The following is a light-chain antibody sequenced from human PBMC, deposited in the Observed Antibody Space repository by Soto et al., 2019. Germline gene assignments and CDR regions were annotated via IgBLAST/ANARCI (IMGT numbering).Light chain of an antibody. Sequence: QSALTQPASVSGSPGQSITISCTGTSSDIGGYKYVSWYQQHPGKAPKLMMYEVTNRPSGVSNRFSGSKSGNTASLTISGLQAEDEADYYCSSYTSSSIPYVFGTGTKVTVL. CDR3: SSYTSSSIPYV. CDR1: SSDIGGYKY. V-gene: IGLV2-14*01. CDR2: EVT. J-gene: IGLJ1*01.